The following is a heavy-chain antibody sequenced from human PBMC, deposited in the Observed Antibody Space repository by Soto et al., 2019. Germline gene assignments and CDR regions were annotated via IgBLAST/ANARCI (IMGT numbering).Heavy chain of an antibody. V-gene: IGHV3-30*03. Sequence: GGSLRLSCAASGFTFNSYGMHWVRQGPGNGLEWVAFISYDSTKTYYADSVKGRFTISRDNSNSALYVQMNSLTGKDTAVYYCARTRSAWSDFHYYALDVWGQGATVTVSS. CDR2: ISYDSTKT. D-gene: IGHD1-26*01. CDR1: GFTFNSYG. CDR3: ARTRSAWSDFHYYALDV. J-gene: IGHJ6*02.